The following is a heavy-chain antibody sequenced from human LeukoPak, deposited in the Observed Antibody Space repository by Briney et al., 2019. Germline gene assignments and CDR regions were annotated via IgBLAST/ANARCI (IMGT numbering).Heavy chain of an antibody. J-gene: IGHJ5*02. CDR1: GYSISSGFY. CDR3: ARGRSSWPPNWFDP. D-gene: IGHD6-13*01. V-gene: IGHV4-38-2*02. CDR2: VYHSGST. Sequence: SETLSLTCSVSGYSISSGFYWDWIRQPPGKGLEWIGSVYHSGSTYYNSSLKSRVTISVDMSKNQFSLKLSSVTAADTAVYYCARGRSSWPPNWFDPWGQGTLVTVSS.